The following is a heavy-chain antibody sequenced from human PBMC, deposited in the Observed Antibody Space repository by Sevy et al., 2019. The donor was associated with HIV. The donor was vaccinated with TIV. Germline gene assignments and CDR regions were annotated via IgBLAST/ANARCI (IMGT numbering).Heavy chain of an antibody. D-gene: IGHD6-13*01. Sequence: GGSLRLSCAASGFTFSDHYMEWVRQAPGKGLEWVGRTRNKADGYTTEYAASVKGRVTISRDDSENSLYLQMNSLKTEDTAVYYCSTHAGIAAAGRVFDYWGQGALVTVSS. CDR3: STHAGIAAAGRVFDY. CDR2: TRNKADGYTT. V-gene: IGHV3-72*01. CDR1: GFTFSDHY. J-gene: IGHJ4*02.